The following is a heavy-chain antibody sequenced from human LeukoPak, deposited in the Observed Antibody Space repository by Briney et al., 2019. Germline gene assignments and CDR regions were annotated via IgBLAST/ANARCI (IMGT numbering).Heavy chain of an antibody. D-gene: IGHD5-18*01. J-gene: IGHJ4*02. Sequence: GGSLRLSCAASGFTFSSYEMNWVRQAPGKGLQWVSYISDSGRTIYYADSVKGRFTISRDNAKKSLYLQMSSLRGEDTAVYYCASRPYSTPNYWGQGTLVTVSS. CDR3: ASRPYSTPNY. CDR1: GFTFSSYE. V-gene: IGHV3-48*03. CDR2: ISDSGRTI.